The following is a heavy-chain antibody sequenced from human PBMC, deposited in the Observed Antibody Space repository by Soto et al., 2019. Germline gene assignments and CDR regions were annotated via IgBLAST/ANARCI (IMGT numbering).Heavy chain of an antibody. J-gene: IGHJ1*01. CDR2: ISGNNGNR. Sequence: QVQLVQSGAEVKKPGASVKVSCKASGYTFINFGISWVRQAPGQGLEWMGWISGNNGNRDYAQNYQGRVTMTTDTSTSTAYMELRSLRSDDTGVYYCARHNYDSSVYSQTFQHWGQGTLVTVSS. CDR1: GYTFINFG. CDR3: ARHNYDSSVYSQTFQH. V-gene: IGHV1-18*01. D-gene: IGHD3-22*01.